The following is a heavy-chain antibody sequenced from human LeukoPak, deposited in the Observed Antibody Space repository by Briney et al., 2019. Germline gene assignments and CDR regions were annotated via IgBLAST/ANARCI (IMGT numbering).Heavy chain of an antibody. V-gene: IGHV1-2*02. CDR1: GYTFTGYY. CDR3: ARENIVIRDFDY. Sequence: ASVKVSCKASGYTFTGYYMHWVRQAPGQGLEWMGWINPNSGGTNYAQKFQGRVTMTRDTSISTAYMELSSLRSEDTAVYYCARENIVIRDFDYWGQGTLVTVSS. CDR2: INPNSGGT. J-gene: IGHJ4*02. D-gene: IGHD2/OR15-2a*01.